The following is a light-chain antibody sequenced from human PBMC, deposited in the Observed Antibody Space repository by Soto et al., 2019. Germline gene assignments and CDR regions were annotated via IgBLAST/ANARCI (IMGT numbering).Light chain of an antibody. V-gene: IGLV2-14*01. J-gene: IGLJ1*01. CDR1: SSDVGGYNY. CDR2: DVS. Sequence: QSALTQPASVSGSPGQSITISCTGTSSDVGGYNYVSWYQQHPGKAPKLMIYDVSTRPSGVSNRFSGSKSGNTASLTISGLQAEDEADYYCSSYTGSSLRLFGTGTKLTVL. CDR3: SSYTGSSLRL.